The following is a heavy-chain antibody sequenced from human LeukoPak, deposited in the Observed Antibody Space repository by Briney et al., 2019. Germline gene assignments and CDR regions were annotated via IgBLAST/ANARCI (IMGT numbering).Heavy chain of an antibody. CDR3: ARLPTGYPNCFDS. J-gene: IGHJ5*01. V-gene: IGHV4-39*02. CDR2: VYSSGTT. Sequence: PSETLSLICTVSGGSVSTSTYYWAWISHSPRKGLEWIGNVYSSGTTYYNPSLKSRVTISVDTYKNHFPLQLNSVTAADTAIYFCARLPTGYPNCFDSWGQGTLVTVSS. D-gene: IGHD3-9*01. CDR1: GGSVSTSTYY.